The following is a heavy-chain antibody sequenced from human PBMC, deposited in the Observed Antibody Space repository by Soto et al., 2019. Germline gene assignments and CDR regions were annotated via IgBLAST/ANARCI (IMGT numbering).Heavy chain of an antibody. D-gene: IGHD2-15*01. V-gene: IGHV4-31*03. CDR3: ARLTYCSGGSCYFFDP. CDR2: IYYSGST. Sequence: SETLSLTCTVSGCSISSGGYYWSWIRQHPGKGLEWIGYIYYSGSTYYNPSLKSRVTISVDTSKNQFSLKLSSVTAADTAVYYCARLTYCSGGSCYFFDPWGQGTLVTVSS. CDR1: GCSISSGGYY. J-gene: IGHJ5*02.